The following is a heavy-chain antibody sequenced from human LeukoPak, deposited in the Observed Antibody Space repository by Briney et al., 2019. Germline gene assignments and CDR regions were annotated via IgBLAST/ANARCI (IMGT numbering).Heavy chain of an antibody. V-gene: IGHV3-74*01. D-gene: IGHD1-26*01. CDR3: ARVRSGSSAGNYGMDV. CDR2: INSDGSST. CDR1: GFTFSSYW. Sequence: GGSLRLSCAASGFTFSSYWMHWVRQAPGKGLVWVSRINSDGSSTSYADSVKGRFTISRDNAKNTLYLQMNSLRAEDTAVYYCARVRSGSSAGNYGMDVWGHGTTVTVSS. J-gene: IGHJ6*02.